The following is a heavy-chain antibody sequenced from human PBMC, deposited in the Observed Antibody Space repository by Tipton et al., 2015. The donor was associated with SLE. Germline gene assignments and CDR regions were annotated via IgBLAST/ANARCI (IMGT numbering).Heavy chain of an antibody. D-gene: IGHD6-13*01. CDR1: GGSISSYY. CDR2: ISYSGST. V-gene: IGHV4-59*01. CDR3: AGFSAALDY. Sequence: TLSLTCTVSGGSISSYYWSWIRQPPGKGLEWIGYISYSGSTNYNPSLKSRVTISVDTSKNQFSLKLSSVTAADTAVYYCAGFSAALDYWGQGTLVTVSS. J-gene: IGHJ4*02.